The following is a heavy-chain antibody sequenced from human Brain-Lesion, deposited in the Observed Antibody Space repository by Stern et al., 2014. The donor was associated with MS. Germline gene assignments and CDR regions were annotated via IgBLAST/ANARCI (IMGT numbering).Heavy chain of an antibody. J-gene: IGHJ4*02. CDR3: AKDRQWLTYFFDY. V-gene: IGHV3-30*18. CDR1: GFTFSSFG. CDR2: ISYDGSNK. D-gene: IGHD3-22*01. Sequence: QVQLVESGGGVVQPGRPLRLSCAASGFTFSSFGMHWVRQAPGKGLEWVAVISYDGSNKYYAGSVKGRFTISRDNSKNTLYMQMNSLRAEDTAVYYCAKDRQWLTYFFDYWGQGSLVTVSS.